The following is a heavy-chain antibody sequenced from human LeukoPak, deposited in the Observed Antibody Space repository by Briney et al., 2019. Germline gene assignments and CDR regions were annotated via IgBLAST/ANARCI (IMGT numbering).Heavy chain of an antibody. V-gene: IGHV3-53*01. Sequence: PGGSLRLSCAASGFTVSSNSMSWDRQAPGKGLEWVSVLYSGGNTYYTDSVKGRFTISRDNSKNTLYLQMNSLRTEDTAVYYCARDRSDGFDYWGQGTLVTVSS. CDR2: LYSGGNT. J-gene: IGHJ4*02. CDR1: GFTVSSNS. CDR3: ARDRSDGFDY.